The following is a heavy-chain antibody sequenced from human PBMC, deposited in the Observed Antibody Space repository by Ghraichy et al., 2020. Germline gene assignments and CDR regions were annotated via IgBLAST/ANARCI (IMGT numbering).Heavy chain of an antibody. D-gene: IGHD1-26*01. CDR1: GGSFSGYY. CDR3: ARGELRERYYYYGMDV. J-gene: IGHJ6*02. Sequence: SQTLSLTCAVYGGSFSGYYWSWIRQPPGKGLEWIGEINHSGSTNYNPSLQSRVTISVDTSTNQFSLKLSSVTAADTAGYYCARGELRERYYYYGMDVWGQGTTVTVSS. V-gene: IGHV4-34*01. CDR2: INHSGST.